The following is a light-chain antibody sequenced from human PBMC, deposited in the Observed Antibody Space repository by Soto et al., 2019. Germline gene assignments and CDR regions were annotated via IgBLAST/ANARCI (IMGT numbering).Light chain of an antibody. CDR1: QSVINNY. CDR2: AVS. CDR3: QQYGSSPLT. J-gene: IGKJ3*01. Sequence: EIGMTQSPGTLSLSPGERATLSCRAGQSVINNYLAWYQQKPGQSPRLLIYAVSSRATGIPDRFSGSGSGTDFTLTISRLEPDDFAVYYCQQYGSSPLTFGPGTKVEIK. V-gene: IGKV3-20*01.